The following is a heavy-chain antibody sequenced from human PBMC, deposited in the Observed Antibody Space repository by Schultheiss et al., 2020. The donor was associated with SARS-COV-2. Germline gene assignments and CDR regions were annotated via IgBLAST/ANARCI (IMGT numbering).Heavy chain of an antibody. CDR1: GGSISSSSYY. CDR2: IYYSGST. CDR3: ARSLTTSCFQLDP. V-gene: IGHV4-39*01. Sequence: SDTLSLTCTVSGGSISSSSYYWGWIRQPPGKGLEWIGSIYYSGSTYYNPSLKSRVTISVDTSKNQFSLKLSSVTAADTAVYYCARSLTTSCFQLDPWGQGTLVTVSS. J-gene: IGHJ5*02. D-gene: IGHD2-2*01.